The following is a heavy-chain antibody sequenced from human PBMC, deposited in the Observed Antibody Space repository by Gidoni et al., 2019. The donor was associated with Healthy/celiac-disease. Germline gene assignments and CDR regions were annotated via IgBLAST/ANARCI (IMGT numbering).Heavy chain of an antibody. CDR3: AREGAAVGMDV. CDR2: IWYDGSNK. D-gene: IGHD6-13*01. V-gene: IGHV3-33*01. CDR1: GFPFSSYG. J-gene: IGHJ6*02. Sequence: QVQLVESGGGVVQPGRSLSLSCAASGFPFSSYGMHWVRQALGKGLEWVAVIWYDGSNKYYADSVKGLFTISRDNSKNTLYLQMNSLRAEDTAVYYCAREGAAVGMDVWGQGTTVTVSS.